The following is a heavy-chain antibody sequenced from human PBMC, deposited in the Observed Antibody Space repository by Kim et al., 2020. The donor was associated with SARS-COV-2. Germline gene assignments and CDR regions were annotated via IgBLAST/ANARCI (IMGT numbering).Heavy chain of an antibody. Sequence: ASVKVSCKASGYTFTSYSMHWVRQAPGQGLEWMGWINTNTGNPTYAQGFTGRFVFTLDTSVSTAYLQISSLKAEDTAVYYCARDDYGDYIGYYGMDVWGQGTTVTVSS. D-gene: IGHD4-17*01. V-gene: IGHV7-4-1*02. CDR3: ARDDYGDYIGYYGMDV. CDR1: GYTFTSYS. J-gene: IGHJ6*02. CDR2: INTNTGNP.